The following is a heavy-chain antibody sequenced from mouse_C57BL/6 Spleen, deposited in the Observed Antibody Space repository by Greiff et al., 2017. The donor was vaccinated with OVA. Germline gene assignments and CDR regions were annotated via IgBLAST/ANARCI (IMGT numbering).Heavy chain of an antibody. Sequence: QVQLLQPGAGLVKPGASVKLSCKASGYTFTSYWITWVKQSPGQGLEWIGDIYPGCGSSNDNETFKSKATLTVDTSSSTAYMKLSSLTSEDSAVYYCARECGYYDYWGQGTTLTVSS. D-gene: IGHD2-3*01. CDR3: ARECGYYDY. CDR2: IYPGCGSS. V-gene: IGHV1-55*01. CDR1: GYTFTSYW. J-gene: IGHJ2*01.